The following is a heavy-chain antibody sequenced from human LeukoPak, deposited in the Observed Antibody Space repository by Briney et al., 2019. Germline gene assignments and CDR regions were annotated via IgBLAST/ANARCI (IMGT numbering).Heavy chain of an antibody. CDR3: ARTASGWYVLN. D-gene: IGHD6-19*01. J-gene: IGHJ4*02. V-gene: IGHV4-61*02. CDR2: IYTSGST. CDR1: GGSISSGSYY. Sequence: SQTLSLTCTVSGGSISSGSYYWSWIRQPAGKGLEWIGRIYTSGSTNYNPSLKSPVTISVDTSRNQFSLKLSSVTAADTALYYCARTASGWYVLNWGQGTLVTVSS.